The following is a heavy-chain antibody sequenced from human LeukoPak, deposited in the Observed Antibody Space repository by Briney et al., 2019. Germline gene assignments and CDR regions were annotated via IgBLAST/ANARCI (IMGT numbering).Heavy chain of an antibody. J-gene: IGHJ4*02. Sequence: GGSLGLSCVASGFTFSSYSMNWVRQAPGKGLEWVSYISSSSSTIYYADSVKGRFTISRDNAKNSLYLQMNSLRAEDTAVYYCAREGNEWLVYFDYWGQGTLVTVSS. V-gene: IGHV3-48*01. D-gene: IGHD6-19*01. CDR1: GFTFSSYS. CDR2: ISSSSSTI. CDR3: AREGNEWLVYFDY.